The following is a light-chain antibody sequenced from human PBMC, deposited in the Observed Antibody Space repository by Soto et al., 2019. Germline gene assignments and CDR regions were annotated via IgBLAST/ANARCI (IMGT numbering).Light chain of an antibody. CDR3: KEHSEPPIP. V-gene: IGKV3-20*01. J-gene: IGKJ5*01. CDR2: GAS. Sequence: IVFLPSPSTPSLAPGERATLPCRASQTVSRNNFVWYQQRPGQPPRLPIYGASSRATGIPDRFSGSGSGTDFSLTISRLEPEDFAGDCCKEHSEPPIPFGQRTRL. CDR1: QTVSRNN.